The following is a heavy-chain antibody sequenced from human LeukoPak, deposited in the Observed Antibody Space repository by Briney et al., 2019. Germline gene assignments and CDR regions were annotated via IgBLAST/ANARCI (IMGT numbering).Heavy chain of an antibody. V-gene: IGHV3-21*01. CDR3: ARPVWFGELFYYGMDV. Sequence: GGSLRLSCAASGFTFSSYSMNWVRQAPGKGLEWVSSISSSSNYIYYADSVMGRFTISIDNAKNSLYLQMNSLRAEDTAVYYCARPVWFGELFYYGMDVWGKGTTVTVSS. J-gene: IGHJ6*04. CDR1: GFTFSSYS. D-gene: IGHD3-10*01. CDR2: ISSSSNYI.